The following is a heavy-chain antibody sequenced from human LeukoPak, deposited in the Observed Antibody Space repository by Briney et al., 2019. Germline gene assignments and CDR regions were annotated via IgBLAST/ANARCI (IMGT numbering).Heavy chain of an antibody. CDR1: GFTFSSYG. D-gene: IGHD3-22*01. J-gene: IGHJ4*02. Sequence: PGGSLRLSCAASGFTFSSYGMHWVRQAPGKGLEWVAVISYDGSNKYYADSVKGRFTISRDNSKNTLYLQMNNLRAEDTAVYYCAKDRAYDSNSYFDYWGQGTLVTVSS. V-gene: IGHV3-30*18. CDR2: ISYDGSNK. CDR3: AKDRAYDSNSYFDY.